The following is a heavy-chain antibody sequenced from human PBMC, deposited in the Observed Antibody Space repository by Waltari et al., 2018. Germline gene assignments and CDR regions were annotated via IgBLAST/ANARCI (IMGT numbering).Heavy chain of an antibody. J-gene: IGHJ5*01. CDR2: IYTGGST. D-gene: IGHD6-19*01. Sequence: EVQLVESGGGLIQPGGSLRLSCAASGFTVRNYMSWVRQAPGKGLEWVSVIYTGGSTDYAASVKGRFTISRDNSKNTLYLQMNSLRAEDTAVYYCATSMAVAGKGRGWFDSWGQGTLVTVSS. CDR3: ATSMAVAGKGRGWFDS. CDR1: GFTVRNY. V-gene: IGHV3-53*01.